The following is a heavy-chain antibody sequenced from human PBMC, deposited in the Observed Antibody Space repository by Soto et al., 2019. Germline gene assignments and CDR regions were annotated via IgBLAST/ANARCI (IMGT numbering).Heavy chain of an antibody. J-gene: IGHJ6*02. CDR2: ISYDGSNK. Sequence: GGSLRLSCAASGFTFSSYAMHWVRQAPGKGLEWVAVISYDGSNKYYADSVKGRFTISRDNSKNTLYLQMNSLRAEDTAVYYCARDDRGGYYYYYYGLDVWGQGTTVTVS. V-gene: IGHV3-30-3*01. D-gene: IGHD2-15*01. CDR1: GFTFSSYA. CDR3: ARDDRGGYYYYYYGLDV.